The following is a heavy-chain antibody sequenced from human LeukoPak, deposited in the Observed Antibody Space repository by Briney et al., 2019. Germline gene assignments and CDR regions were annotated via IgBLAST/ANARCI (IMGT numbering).Heavy chain of an antibody. CDR2: MNPNSGNT. V-gene: IGHV1-8*02. CDR3: ARGSITIFGVVIIGYYGMDV. Sequence: ASVKVSCKASGYTFTSYYMHWVRQATGQGLEWMGWMNPNSGNTGYAQKFQGRVTMTRNTSISTAYMELSSLRSEDTAVYYCARGSITIFGVVIIGYYGMDVWGQGTTVTVSS. J-gene: IGHJ6*02. D-gene: IGHD3-3*01. CDR1: GYTFTSYY.